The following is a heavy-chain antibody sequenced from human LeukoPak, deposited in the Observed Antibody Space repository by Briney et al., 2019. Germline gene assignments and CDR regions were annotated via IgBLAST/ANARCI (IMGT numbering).Heavy chain of an antibody. Sequence: GGSLRLSCAASGFTFSGYAMSWVRQAPGKGLEWVSYITTSGNTIYNADSVRGRFTISRDNAKNSLYLQMNSLRVEDTAVYYCARGYSSSWHPDYWGQGTLVTVSS. CDR2: ITTSGNTI. CDR3: ARGYSSSWHPDY. V-gene: IGHV3-48*03. D-gene: IGHD6-13*01. J-gene: IGHJ4*02. CDR1: GFTFSGYA.